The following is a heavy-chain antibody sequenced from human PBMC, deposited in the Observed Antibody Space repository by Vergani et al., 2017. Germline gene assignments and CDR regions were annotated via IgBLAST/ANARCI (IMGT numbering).Heavy chain of an antibody. Sequence: QVQLQQWGAGLLKPSETLSLTCAVYGGSFSGYYWSWTRQPPGKGLEWIGEINHSGSTNYNPSLKSRVTISVDTSKNQFSLKLSSVTAADTAVYYCARAVRCSGGSCYSAKYYYYYYMDVWGKGTTVTVSS. CDR3: ARAVRCSGGSCYSAKYYYYYYMDV. CDR1: GGSFSGYY. J-gene: IGHJ6*03. CDR2: INHSGST. D-gene: IGHD2-15*01. V-gene: IGHV4-34*01.